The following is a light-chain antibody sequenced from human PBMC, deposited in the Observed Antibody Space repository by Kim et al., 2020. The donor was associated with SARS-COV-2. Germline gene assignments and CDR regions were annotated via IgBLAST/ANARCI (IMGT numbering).Light chain of an antibody. CDR1: RGHSSYA. CDR2: LNSDGSH. CDR3: QTWGTVV. J-gene: IGLJ2*01. Sequence: LGASFKLTCTLSRGHSSYAIAWHQQQPEKGPRYLMKLNSDGSHSKGDGIPDRFSGSSSGAERYLTISSLQSEDEADYYCQTWGTVVFGGGTQLTVL. V-gene: IGLV4-69*01.